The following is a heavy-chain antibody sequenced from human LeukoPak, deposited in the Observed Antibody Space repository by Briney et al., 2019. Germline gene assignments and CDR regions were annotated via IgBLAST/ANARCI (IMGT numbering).Heavy chain of an antibody. J-gene: IGHJ4*02. D-gene: IGHD3-10*01. V-gene: IGHV3-7*02. CDR3: ASFNFGSGSHDH. CDR1: GLSFSTDW. Sequence: GGSLRLSCAASGLSFSTDWMSWVRQAPGKGLEWVANIKRDGSETYYVDSVKGRFTISRDNAKKSLYLQMNSLRAEDTAVFYCASFNFGSGSHDHWGQGTLVTVSS. CDR2: IKRDGSET.